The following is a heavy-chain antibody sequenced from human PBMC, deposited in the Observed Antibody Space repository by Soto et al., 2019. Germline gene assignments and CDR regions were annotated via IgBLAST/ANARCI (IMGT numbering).Heavy chain of an antibody. Sequence: ASVKVSCKASGYTFTSYDINWVRQATGQGLEWMGWMNPNSGNTGYAQKFQGRVTMTRNTSISTAYMELSSLRSEDTAVYYCARRASTSSRRSYYYYMDVSGKGTTFTVSS. CDR1: GYTFTSYD. CDR2: MNPNSGNT. D-gene: IGHD6-6*01. CDR3: ARRASTSSRRSYYYYMDV. V-gene: IGHV1-8*01. J-gene: IGHJ6*03.